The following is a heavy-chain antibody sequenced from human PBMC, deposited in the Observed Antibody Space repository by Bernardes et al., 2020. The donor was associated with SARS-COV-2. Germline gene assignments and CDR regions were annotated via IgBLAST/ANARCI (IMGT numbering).Heavy chain of an antibody. CDR1: GIRFSNYG. V-gene: IGHV3-30*18. J-gene: IGHJ5*02. CDR2: ITDDGSYK. Sequence: GRSLRLSLESTGIRFSNYGIHWVRQAPGKGLQWVAGITDDGSYKFYGDSVKGRFSVSRDNAQNTVYLQINNLRLEDSAVYYCAKEDYYDTSRWFDPWGQGNLVTVS. CDR3: AKEDYYDTSRWFDP. D-gene: IGHD3-22*01.